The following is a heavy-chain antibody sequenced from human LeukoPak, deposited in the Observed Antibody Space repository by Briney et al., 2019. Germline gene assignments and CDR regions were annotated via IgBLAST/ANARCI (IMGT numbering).Heavy chain of an antibody. CDR1: GFSFSSYS. CDR3: ARAKMFYYEGGTYYHAFDI. CDR2: ISSSSNYI. Sequence: PXGSLRLSCAASGFSFSSYSMNWVRQAXGKGLEWVSSISSSSNYIYYADSVKGRFTISRDNAKNSLYLQMNSLRAEDTAVYYCARAKMFYYEGGTYYHAFDIWGQGTMVTVSS. V-gene: IGHV3-21*01. J-gene: IGHJ3*02. D-gene: IGHD3-22*01.